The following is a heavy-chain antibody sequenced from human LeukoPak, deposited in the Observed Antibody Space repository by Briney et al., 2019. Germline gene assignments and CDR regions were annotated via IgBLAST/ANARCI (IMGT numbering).Heavy chain of an antibody. D-gene: IGHD4-17*01. Sequence: SQTLSLTCTVSGGSISSGGYYWSWLRQQPGKGLEWIGYIYYSGSTYYNPSLKSRVTISVDTSKNQFSLKLSSVTAADTAVYYCAREKTAITYGVHAFDIWGQGTMVTVSS. J-gene: IGHJ3*02. CDR2: IYYSGST. V-gene: IGHV4-31*03. CDR3: AREKTAITYGVHAFDI. CDR1: GGSISSGGYY.